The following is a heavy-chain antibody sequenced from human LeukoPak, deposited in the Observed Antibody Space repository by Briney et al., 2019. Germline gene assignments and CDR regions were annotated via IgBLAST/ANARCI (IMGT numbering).Heavy chain of an antibody. CDR2: ISYDGSDK. CDR3: ARDLYSYGLYYYDSSGYYFPDY. Sequence: QSGGSLRLSCAASGFTFSNYAMHWVRQAPGKGLEWVAVISYDGSDKYYADSVKGRFTISRDNSKNTLYLRMNSLRAEDTAVYYCARDLYSYGLYYYDSSGYYFPDYWGQGTLVTVSS. CDR1: GFTFSNYA. D-gene: IGHD3-22*01. J-gene: IGHJ4*02. V-gene: IGHV3-30*04.